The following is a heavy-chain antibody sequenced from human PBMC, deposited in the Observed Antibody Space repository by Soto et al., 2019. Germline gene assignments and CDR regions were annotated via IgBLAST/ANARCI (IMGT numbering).Heavy chain of an antibody. CDR2: ISSSKTT. Sequence: EVPLVESGGGLVQPGESLRLSCTASGITFSSYSMNWVRQAPGKGLEWLSYISSSKTTYVDSVKGRFTISRDNAKNSVYLQMNSLRDEDTAVYYCVGDQDVHTPMVHGNYWGRGTRVTVSS. CDR3: VGDQDVHTPMVHGNY. V-gene: IGHV3-48*02. CDR1: GITFSSYS. D-gene: IGHD5-18*01. J-gene: IGHJ4*02.